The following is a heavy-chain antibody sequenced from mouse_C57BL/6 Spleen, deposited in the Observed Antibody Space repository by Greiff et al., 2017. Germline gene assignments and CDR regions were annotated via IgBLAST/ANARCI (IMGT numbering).Heavy chain of an antibody. CDR3: ARSKTAQAMDY. CDR2: IYPGDGDT. V-gene: IGHV1-82*01. Sequence: QVQLQQSGPELVKPGASVKISCKASGYAFSSSWMNWVKQRPGKGLEWIGRIYPGDGDTNYNGKFKGKATLTADKSSSTAYMQLSSLTSEDSAVDFGARSKTAQAMDYWGQGTSVTVSS. J-gene: IGHJ4*01. D-gene: IGHD3-2*02. CDR1: GYAFSSSW.